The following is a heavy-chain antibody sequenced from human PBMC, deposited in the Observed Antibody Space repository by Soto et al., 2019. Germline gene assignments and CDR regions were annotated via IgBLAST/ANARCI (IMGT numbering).Heavy chain of an antibody. CDR1: GFPFSSYA. J-gene: IGHJ4*02. V-gene: IGHV3-23*01. Sequence: EVQLLESGEALEQPGGSLSLSFAAPGFPFSSYAMSWVGQTPGKGLEWVSLIIGSGGSTYDPDSGNGLFTSSRDNSKTTLYLEMNSMRAEDTDVYYCANLPLEHQGVFSSLIGFDFDYWGQGTLVTVST. CDR3: ANLPLEHQGVFSSLIGFDFDY. CDR2: IIGSGGST. D-gene: IGHD6-13*01.